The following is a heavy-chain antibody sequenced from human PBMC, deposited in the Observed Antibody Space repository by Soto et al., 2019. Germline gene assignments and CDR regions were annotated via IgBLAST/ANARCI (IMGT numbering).Heavy chain of an antibody. CDR2: IIPLFGTA. J-gene: IGHJ4*02. CDR1: GGTFSTYD. CDR3: AINEGTDGYKFAY. Sequence: QVQLVQSGAEVKKPGSSVKVSCKASGGTFSTYDICWVRQAPGQGLEWMGGIIPLFGTANYAPKFQGRATSIADESTRAAYMELRRLRSEDTAVYYCAINEGTDGYKFAYWGQGTLVTVSS. V-gene: IGHV1-69*01. D-gene: IGHD5-12*01.